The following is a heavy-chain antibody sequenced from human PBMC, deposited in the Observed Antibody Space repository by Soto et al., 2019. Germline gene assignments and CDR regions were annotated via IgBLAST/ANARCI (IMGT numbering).Heavy chain of an antibody. Sequence: GGSLRLSCAASGFTFSDYYMSWIRQAPGKGLEWVSYISSSGSTIYYADSVKGRFTISRDNAKNSLYLQMNSLRAEDTAVYYCARSGTREWLFVSYYYYYYMDVWGKGTTVTVSS. J-gene: IGHJ6*03. CDR3: ARSGTREWLFVSYYYYYYMDV. D-gene: IGHD3-3*01. CDR2: ISSSGSTI. CDR1: GFTFSDYY. V-gene: IGHV3-11*01.